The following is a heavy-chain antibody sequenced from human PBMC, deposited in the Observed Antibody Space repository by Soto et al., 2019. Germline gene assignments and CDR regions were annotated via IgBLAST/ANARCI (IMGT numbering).Heavy chain of an antibody. Sequence: QVQLVQSGAEVKKPGSSVKVSCKASGGTFSSYAISWVRQAPGQGLEWMGGIIPIFGTANYAQKFQGRVTITADESTSTAYMELSSLRSEDTAVYYCARDRDIVVVVAATRTYYYGMDVWGQGTTVTVSS. CDR1: GGTFSSYA. V-gene: IGHV1-69*01. D-gene: IGHD2-15*01. CDR2: IIPIFGTA. J-gene: IGHJ6*02. CDR3: ARDRDIVVVVAATRTYYYGMDV.